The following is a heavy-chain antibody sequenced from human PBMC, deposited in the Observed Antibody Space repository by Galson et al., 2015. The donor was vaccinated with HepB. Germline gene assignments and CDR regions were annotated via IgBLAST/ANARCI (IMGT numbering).Heavy chain of an antibody. CDR3: ARGYCSGDTCFLDAFDI. V-gene: IGHV1-8*01. Sequence: SVKVSCKASGYTFTSYDINWVRQATGQGLDWMGWMNPNNGNTGYAQKVQGRVTMTRNTSISTAYMELSSLRSEDTAVYYCARGYCSGDTCFLDAFDIWVQETMVTISS. CDR1: GYTFTSYD. J-gene: IGHJ3*02. CDR2: MNPNNGNT. D-gene: IGHD2-15*01.